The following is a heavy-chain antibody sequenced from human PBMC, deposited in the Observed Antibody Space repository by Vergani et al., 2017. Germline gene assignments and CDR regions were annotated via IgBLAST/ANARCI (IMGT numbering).Heavy chain of an antibody. Sequence: EVQLVESGGGLVQPGGSLRLSCAASGFTFSRYWMHWVRQAPGKGLVWVSRISSDGSSTSCADSVKGRFTISIDNAKNTLYLQMNSLRAEDTAVYYWARLPCGDRRIAAAGEDWFDPWGQGTLVTVSS. V-gene: IGHV3-74*01. CDR1: GFTFSRYW. CDR3: ARLPCGDRRIAAAGEDWFDP. CDR2: ISSDGSST. D-gene: IGHD6-13*01. J-gene: IGHJ5*02.